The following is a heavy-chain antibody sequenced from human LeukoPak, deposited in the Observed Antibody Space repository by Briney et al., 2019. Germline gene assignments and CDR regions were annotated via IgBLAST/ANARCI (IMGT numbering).Heavy chain of an antibody. V-gene: IGHV4-59*01. Sequence: SETLSLTCAVYGGSFSGYYWNWIRQPPGKGLEWIGYIYYSGSTNYNPSLKSRVTISVDTSKNQFSLKLSSVTAADTAVYYCARESSDYGDYFDYWGQGTLVSVSS. CDR1: GGSFSGYY. D-gene: IGHD4-17*01. CDR2: IYYSGST. J-gene: IGHJ4*02. CDR3: ARESSDYGDYFDY.